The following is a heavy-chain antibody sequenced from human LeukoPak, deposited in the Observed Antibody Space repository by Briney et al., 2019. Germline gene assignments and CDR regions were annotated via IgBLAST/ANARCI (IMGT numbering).Heavy chain of an antibody. CDR2: ITGSGGST. V-gene: IGHV3-23*01. J-gene: IGHJ6*03. CDR1: GFTFSSYW. CDR3: ARDYGFSSTYFATYRYFMDV. D-gene: IGHD6-13*01. Sequence: GGSLRLSCAASGFTFSSYWMNWVRQAPGKGLEWVSGITGSGGSTYYADSVKGRFTISRDNSKNTLYLQMNSLRAEDTATYYCARDYGFSSTYFATYRYFMDVWGKGSTVTVSS.